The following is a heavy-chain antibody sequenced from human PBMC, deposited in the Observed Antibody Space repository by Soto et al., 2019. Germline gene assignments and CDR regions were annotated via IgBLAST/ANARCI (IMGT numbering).Heavy chain of an antibody. J-gene: IGHJ4*02. D-gene: IGHD3-10*01. V-gene: IGHV4-30-4*01. CDR2: IYYTGST. Sequence: QEQLQESGPGVVRPSQTLSLTCTVSGGSISSGNIYWSWIRPPPGKGLEWIGYIYYTGSTYYNPSLTSRVTISVNPSKNQFSLTLTSVTTADTATYYCARVTMVRGVMADYWGQGTLVTVSS. CDR3: ARVTMVRGVMADY. CDR1: GGSISSGNIY.